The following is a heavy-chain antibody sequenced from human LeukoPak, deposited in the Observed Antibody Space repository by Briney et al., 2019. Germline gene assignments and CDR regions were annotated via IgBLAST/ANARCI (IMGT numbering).Heavy chain of an antibody. CDR1: GFTFSSYW. J-gene: IGHJ4*02. V-gene: IGHV3-7*01. CDR2: IKQDGSEK. CDR3: ATSRGRSLNNEILTGYPLGH. Sequence: PGGSLRLSCAASGFTFSSYWMSWVRQAPGKGLEWVANIKQDGSEKYYVDSVKGRFTISRDNAKNSLYLQMNSLRAEDTAVYYCATSRGRSLNNEILTGYPLGHWGQGTLVSVSS. D-gene: IGHD3-9*01.